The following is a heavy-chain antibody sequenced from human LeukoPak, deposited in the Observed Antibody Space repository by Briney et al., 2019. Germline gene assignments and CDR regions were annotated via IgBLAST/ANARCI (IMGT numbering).Heavy chain of an antibody. V-gene: IGHV1-2*06. Sequence: ASVKVSCKASGYTFTGYYMHWVRQAPGQELEWMGRINPNSGGTNYAQKFQGRVTMTRDTSISTAYMELSRLRSDDTAVYYCARDLRPRDILTGYYFFDYWGQGTLVTVSS. D-gene: IGHD3-9*01. CDR2: INPNSGGT. CDR3: ARDLRPRDILTGYYFFDY. CDR1: GYTFTGYY. J-gene: IGHJ4*02.